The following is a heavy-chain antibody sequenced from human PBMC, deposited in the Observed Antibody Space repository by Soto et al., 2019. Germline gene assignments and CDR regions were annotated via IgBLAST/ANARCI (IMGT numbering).Heavy chain of an antibody. CDR1: GFTFCNAW. D-gene: IGHD5-18*01. Sequence: PGGSLRLSCAASGFTFCNAWMNWVRQAPGKGLEWVGRIKSKTDGGTTDYAAPVKGRFTISRDDSKNTLYLQMNSLKTEDTAVYYCTTARGYSYGHFDYWGQGTLVTVSS. V-gene: IGHV3-15*07. CDR2: IKSKTDGGTT. J-gene: IGHJ4*02. CDR3: TTARGYSYGHFDY.